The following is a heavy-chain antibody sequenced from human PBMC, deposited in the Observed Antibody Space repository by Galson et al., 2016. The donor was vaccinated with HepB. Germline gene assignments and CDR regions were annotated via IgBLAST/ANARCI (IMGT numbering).Heavy chain of an antibody. CDR1: GFTFSSYG. CDR3: ARDPPFRHYYDSSAYYPGVDFYGMDV. D-gene: IGHD3-22*01. J-gene: IGHJ6*02. V-gene: IGHV3-33*08. CDR2: ISYDGSNT. Sequence: SLRLSCAASGFTFSSYGIHWVRQAPGKGLEWVAVISYDGSNTYYADSVKGRFTISRDNSKNTLYLQMNSLRAEDTAVYYCARDPPFRHYYDSSAYYPGVDFYGMDVWGQGTTVTVSS.